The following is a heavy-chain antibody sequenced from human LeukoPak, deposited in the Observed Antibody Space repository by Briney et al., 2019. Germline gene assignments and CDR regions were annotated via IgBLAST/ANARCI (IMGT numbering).Heavy chain of an antibody. J-gene: IGHJ4*02. CDR2: IWSDGSSE. V-gene: IGHV3-30*02. CDR1: GFTLSGYG. CDR3: AKDPSSGWFGGVDY. D-gene: IGHD6-19*01. Sequence: PGRSLRLSCAASGFTLSGYGMHWIRQAPGKGLEWVAFIWSDGSSEDYTDSVKGRFFISRDNSKNTLYLQMNSLRAEDTAVYYCAKDPSSGWFGGVDYWGQGTLVTVSS.